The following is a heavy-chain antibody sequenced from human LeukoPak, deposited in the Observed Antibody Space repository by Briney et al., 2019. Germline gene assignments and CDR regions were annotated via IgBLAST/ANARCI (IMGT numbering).Heavy chain of an antibody. Sequence: GASVKVSCKASGFTFSGYYMHWVRQAPGQGLEWMAWTSPNSGGTNYVQKFQGRVTVTRDTSISTDYMEISGLTSDDTALYYCAREPSGSGGYDYWGQGTLVTVSS. CDR1: GFTFSGYY. D-gene: IGHD3-10*01. CDR2: TSPNSGGT. J-gene: IGHJ4*02. CDR3: AREPSGSGGYDY. V-gene: IGHV1-2*02.